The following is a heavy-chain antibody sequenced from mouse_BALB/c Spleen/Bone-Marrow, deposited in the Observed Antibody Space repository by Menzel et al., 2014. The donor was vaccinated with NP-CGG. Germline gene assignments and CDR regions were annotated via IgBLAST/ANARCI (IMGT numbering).Heavy chain of an antibody. Sequence: QVQLQQPGAELVRPGTPVKLSCMASGYTLTSYWMNWVKQRPGRGLEWIGRIDPSDSETHYNQKFKDKATLTVDKSSSTAYIQLSSLTSEDSAVYYCARWGAYFDYWGQGTTLTVSS. J-gene: IGHJ2*01. CDR1: GYTLTSYW. CDR2: IDPSDSET. CDR3: ARWGAYFDY. V-gene: IGHV1-61*01.